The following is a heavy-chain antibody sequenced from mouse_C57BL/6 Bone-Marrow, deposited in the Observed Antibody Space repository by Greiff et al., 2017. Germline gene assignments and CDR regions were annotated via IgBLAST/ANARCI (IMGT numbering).Heavy chain of an antibody. Sequence: QVQLQQPGAELVMPGASVKLSCKASGYTFTSYWMHWVKQRPGQGLEWIGEIDPSDSYTNYNQKFKGKSTLSVDKSSSTAYMQLSSVTSENSAVYYCAKEDYYGSSPDYWGQGTTLTVSS. CDR3: AKEDYYGSSPDY. J-gene: IGHJ2*01. CDR1: GYTFTSYW. V-gene: IGHV1-69*01. D-gene: IGHD1-1*01. CDR2: IDPSDSYT.